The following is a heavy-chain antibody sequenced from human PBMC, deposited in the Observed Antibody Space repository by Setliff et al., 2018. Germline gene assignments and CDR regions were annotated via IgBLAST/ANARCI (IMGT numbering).Heavy chain of an antibody. Sequence: SETLSLTCTAYGGTFSDYYWTWIRQPPGKGLEWIGEINHSGSTNYNPSLKSRVSISVDTSKNQFSLKLSSVNAADTAVYYCARDLGYSSVWVGGYWGQGTLVTVS. D-gene: IGHD6-19*01. CDR2: INHSGST. CDR3: ARDLGYSSVWVGGY. V-gene: IGHV4-34*01. J-gene: IGHJ4*02. CDR1: GGTFSDYY.